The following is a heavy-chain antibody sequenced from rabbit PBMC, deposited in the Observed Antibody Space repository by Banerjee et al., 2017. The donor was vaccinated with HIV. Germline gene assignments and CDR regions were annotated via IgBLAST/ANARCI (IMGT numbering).Heavy chain of an antibody. J-gene: IGHJ3*01. CDR1: GFSFSNKYV. Sequence: QEQLEESGGDLVKPEGSLTLTCTASGFSFSNKYVMCWVRQAPGKGLEWIACINTSSGNTVYASWAKGRFTISKASWTTVTLQMTSLTAADTATYFCARGIDIGTHLDLWGQGTLVTVS. CDR3: ARGIDIGTHLDL. V-gene: IGHV1S45*01. CDR2: INTSSGNT.